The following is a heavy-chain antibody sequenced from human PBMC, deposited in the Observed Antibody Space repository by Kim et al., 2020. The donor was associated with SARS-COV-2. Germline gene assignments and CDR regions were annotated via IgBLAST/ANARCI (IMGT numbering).Heavy chain of an antibody. D-gene: IGHD3-10*01. V-gene: IGHV1-69*13. CDR3: ARVGPDYYGSGSYYYFDY. J-gene: IGHJ4*02. Sequence: SVKVSCKASGGTFSSYAISWVRQAPGQGLEWMGGIIPIFGTANYAQKFQGRVTITADESTSTAYMELSSLRSEDTAVYYCARVGPDYYGSGSYYYFDYWGQGTLVTVSS. CDR2: IIPIFGTA. CDR1: GGTFSSYA.